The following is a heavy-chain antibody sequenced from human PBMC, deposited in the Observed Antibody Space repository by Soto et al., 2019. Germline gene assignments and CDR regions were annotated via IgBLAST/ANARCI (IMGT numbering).Heavy chain of an antibody. V-gene: IGHV2-5*02. D-gene: IGHD3-10*01. J-gene: IGHJ6*02. CDR2: IYWDDDK. CDR3: ARDSYGSGYGMDV. CDR1: GFSLTRGVA. Sequence: QITLKESGPPVVKPTQTLTLTCTFSGFSLTRGVAVGWIRQPPGKALEWLSLIYWDDDKRYSPSLKSRLTITKDTSKTQVVLTLTNLGPVDTATYYCARDSYGSGYGMDVWGQGTTVTVSS.